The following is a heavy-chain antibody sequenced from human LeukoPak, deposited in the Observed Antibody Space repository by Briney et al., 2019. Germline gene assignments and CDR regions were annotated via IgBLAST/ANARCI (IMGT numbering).Heavy chain of an antibody. CDR1: GGSISSGGYY. CDR2: ISYSGST. V-gene: IGHV4-31*03. Sequence: SETLSLTCTVSGGSISSGGYYWSWIRQHPGEGLEWIGYISYSGSTSYNPSLQSRLTISVDTSKNQFSLRLSSVTAADTAVYYCARDQGIYYDSSGYSYWGQGTLVTVSS. D-gene: IGHD3-22*01. J-gene: IGHJ4*02. CDR3: ARDQGIYYDSSGYSY.